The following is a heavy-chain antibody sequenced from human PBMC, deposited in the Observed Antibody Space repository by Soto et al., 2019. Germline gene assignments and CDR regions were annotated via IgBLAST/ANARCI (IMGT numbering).Heavy chain of an antibody. CDR3: VKEPYGSIYNFYFDY. CDR2: ISSNGGST. Sequence: GGSLILSCSASGFTFSSYSMHWVRQAPGKGLEYVSAISSNGGSTYYADSVKGRFTISRDNSKNTLYLQMSSLRAEDTAVYYCVKEPYGSIYNFYFDYWGQGTLVTVSS. CDR1: GFTFSSYS. V-gene: IGHV3-64D*08. D-gene: IGHD3-10*01. J-gene: IGHJ4*02.